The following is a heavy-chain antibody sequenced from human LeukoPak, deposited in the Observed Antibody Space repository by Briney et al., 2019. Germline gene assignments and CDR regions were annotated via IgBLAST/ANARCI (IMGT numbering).Heavy chain of an antibody. CDR3: ARGDGEAASLWENWFDP. J-gene: IGHJ5*02. D-gene: IGHD6-13*01. V-gene: IGHV1-46*01. CDR1: GYTFTNYY. Sequence: ASVKVSCKASGYTFTNYYVHWVRQAPGQGLEWMGIINPSGGSTSYAQKFQGRVTMTRDMSTNTVYMELSSLRSEDTAVYYCARGDGEAASLWENWFDPWGQGTLVTVSS. CDR2: INPSGGST.